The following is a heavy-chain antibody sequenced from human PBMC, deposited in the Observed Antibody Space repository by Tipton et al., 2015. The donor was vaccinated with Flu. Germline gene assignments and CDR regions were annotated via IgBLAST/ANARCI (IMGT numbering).Heavy chain of an antibody. D-gene: IGHD3/OR15-3a*01. CDR3: ARVATLDVPFDP. CDR2: IYYSGST. CDR1: GGSISSSSYY. V-gene: IGHV4-39*07. J-gene: IGHJ5*02. Sequence: TLSLTCTASGGSISSSSYYWGWIRQPPGKGLEWIGSIYYSGSTYYNPSLKSRVTISVDTSKNQFSLKLSSVTAADTAVYYCARVATLDVPFDPRGQGTLVTVSS.